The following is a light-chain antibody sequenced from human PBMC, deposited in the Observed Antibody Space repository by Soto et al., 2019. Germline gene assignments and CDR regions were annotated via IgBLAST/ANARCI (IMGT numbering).Light chain of an antibody. CDR2: EGT. J-gene: IGLJ2*01. CDR1: NSNVGTYDL. CDR3: CSFAVGAALV. Sequence: QSVLTQPASVSASPGQSITISCTGTNSNVGTYDLVSWYQHHPDKAPKLIIYEGTKRPSGISSRFSGSKSGNTASLTISGLQAEDDADYFCCSFAVGAALVFGGGTKLTVL. V-gene: IGLV2-23*01.